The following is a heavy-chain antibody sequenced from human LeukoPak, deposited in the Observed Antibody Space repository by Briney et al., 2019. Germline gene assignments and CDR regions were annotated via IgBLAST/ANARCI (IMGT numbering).Heavy chain of an antibody. V-gene: IGHV4-34*01. CDR2: INHSGST. J-gene: IGHJ6*03. Sequence: PSGTLSLTCAVYGGSFSGYYWSWTRQPPGKGLEWIGEINHSGSTNYNPSLKSRVTISVDTSKNQFSLKLSSVTAADTAVYYCARGVEAAAVDYYYYMDVWGKGTTVTVSS. CDR3: ARGVEAAAVDYYYYMDV. D-gene: IGHD6-13*01. CDR1: GGSFSGYY.